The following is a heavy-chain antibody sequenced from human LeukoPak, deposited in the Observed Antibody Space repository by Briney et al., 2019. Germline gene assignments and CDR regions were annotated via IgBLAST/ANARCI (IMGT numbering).Heavy chain of an antibody. D-gene: IGHD6-13*01. CDR3: ARVPYSSSPA. J-gene: IGHJ5*02. CDR2: IYYSGST. CDR1: GGSLNSYY. V-gene: IGHV4-59*01. Sequence: PSETLSLTCTVSGGSLNSYYWSWIRQPPGKGLEWIVYIYYSGSTTYNPSLKSRVTISVDTSKNQFSLKLSSVTAADTAVYYCARVPYSSSPAWGRGTLVTVSS.